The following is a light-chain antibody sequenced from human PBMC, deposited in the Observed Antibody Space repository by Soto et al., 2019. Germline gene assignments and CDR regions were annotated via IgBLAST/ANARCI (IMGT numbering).Light chain of an antibody. CDR3: QQSYRPLT. CDR1: QSISSY. Sequence: DIQMTQSPSSLSASVGDRVTITCRASQSISSYLNWYQQKPGKAPKLLIYAASSLQSGVPSRFSGSGSGTDFILTISSLQPEDFATYYCQQSYRPLTFGGGTKVDI. V-gene: IGKV1-39*01. J-gene: IGKJ4*01. CDR2: AAS.